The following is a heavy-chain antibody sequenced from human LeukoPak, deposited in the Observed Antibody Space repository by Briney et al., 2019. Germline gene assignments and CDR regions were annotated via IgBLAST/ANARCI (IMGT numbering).Heavy chain of an antibody. CDR3: ARGDLDY. V-gene: IGHV3-13*01. J-gene: IGHJ4*02. Sequence: GGSLRLSCAASGFTFSNYDMHWVRPATGKGLEWVSAIGTAGDTYYPGSVKGRFTISRENAKNSLYLQMNSLRAGDTAVYYCARGDLDYWGQGTLVTVSS. CDR1: GFTFSNYD. CDR2: IGTAGDT. D-gene: IGHD2-21*02.